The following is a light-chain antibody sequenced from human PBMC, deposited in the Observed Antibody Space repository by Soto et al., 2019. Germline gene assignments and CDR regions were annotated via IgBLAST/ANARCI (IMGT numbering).Light chain of an antibody. CDR2: DDS. J-gene: IGKJ2*01. Sequence: DLQMTQSPSTLSASIGDRVTITCQASQGIGNSLSWYQQKPGKAPKLLIYDDSALEIGVPSRFSGRGSGTQFNLTINSLQPEDIGSYYCQQYYSVPPGFTFGQGTKLEI. CDR3: QQYYSVPPGFT. V-gene: IGKV1-33*01. CDR1: QGIGNS.